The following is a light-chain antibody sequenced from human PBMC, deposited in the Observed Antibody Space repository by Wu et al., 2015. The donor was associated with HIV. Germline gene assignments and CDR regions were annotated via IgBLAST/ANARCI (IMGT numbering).Light chain of an antibody. V-gene: IGKV1-8*01. J-gene: IGKJ1*01. CDR1: QGISSY. CDR3: QQYYSYRT. CDR2: AAS. Sequence: IRMTQSPSSLSASTGDRVTITCRASQGISSYLAWYQQKPGKAPKLLIYAASTLQSGVPSRFSGSGSGTDFTLTISCLQSEDFATYYCQQYYSYRTFGQGTKVEIK.